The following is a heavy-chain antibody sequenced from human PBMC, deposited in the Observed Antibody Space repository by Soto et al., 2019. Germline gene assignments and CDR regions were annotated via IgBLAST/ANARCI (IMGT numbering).Heavy chain of an antibody. D-gene: IGHD5-12*01. J-gene: IGHJ4*02. CDR2: INAGNGNT. Sequence: ASVKVSCKASGYTFTSYAMNWVRQAPGQRLEWMGWINAGNGNTKYSQKFQGRVTMTTDTSTSTAYMGLRSLRSDDTAVYYCAREMATKKLHFDYWGQGTLLTVSS. CDR1: GYTFTSYA. V-gene: IGHV1-3*01. CDR3: AREMATKKLHFDY.